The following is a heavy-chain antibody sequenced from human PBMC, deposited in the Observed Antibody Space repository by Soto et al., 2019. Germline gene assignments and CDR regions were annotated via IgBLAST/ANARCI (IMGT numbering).Heavy chain of an antibody. D-gene: IGHD3-10*01. CDR3: AKDRGLRVVVTPFGVDDY. V-gene: IGHV3-23*01. Sequence: GGSLRLSCAASGFTFSSYAMSWVRQAPGKGLEWVSAISGSGGSTYYADSVKGRFTISRDNSKNTLYLQMNSLRAEDTAVYYCAKDRGLRVVVTPFGVDDYWGQGTLVTVSS. CDR1: GFTFSSYA. CDR2: ISGSGGST. J-gene: IGHJ4*02.